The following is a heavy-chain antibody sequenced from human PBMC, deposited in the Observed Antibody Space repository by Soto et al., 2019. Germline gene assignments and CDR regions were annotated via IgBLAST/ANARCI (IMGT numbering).Heavy chain of an antibody. J-gene: IGHJ4*02. D-gene: IGHD1-26*01. V-gene: IGHV3-74*01. CDR2: IRSDGHDT. CDR1: GHTIGGYW. CDR3: VRGGQFYSVPLDY. Sequence: EVQLVESGGGLVRPGGSLTLSCAASGHTIGGYWMHWVRQAPGEGLVWVSRIRSDGHDTTYADSAKGRFTISRDNAKNTLYLQMYSLRAEDTAVYYCVRGGQFYSVPLDYWGQGTLVTVSS.